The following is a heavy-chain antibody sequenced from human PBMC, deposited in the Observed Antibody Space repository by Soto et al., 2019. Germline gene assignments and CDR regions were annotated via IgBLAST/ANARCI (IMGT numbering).Heavy chain of an antibody. V-gene: IGHV4-31*03. CDR2: IYYSGIT. Sequence: PSETLSLTCTVSGGSIRSANYYWCWIRQHPGKGLEWIGYIYYSGITYYKPSLKSRVTISVDTSKNQFSLKLSSVTAADTAVYYCVRAPLEGVRGYSGMDVWGQGTTVTVSS. D-gene: IGHD3-3*01. CDR3: VRAPLEGVRGYSGMDV. J-gene: IGHJ6*02. CDR1: GGSIRSANYY.